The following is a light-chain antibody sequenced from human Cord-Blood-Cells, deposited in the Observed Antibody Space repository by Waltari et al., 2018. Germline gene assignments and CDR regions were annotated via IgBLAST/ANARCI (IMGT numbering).Light chain of an antibody. J-gene: IGLJ3*02. Sequence: QSALTQPRSVSGSPGQSVTISCTGTSSDVGGYNYVSWYQQHPGKAPKLMIYDVSKRPSGGPYRVSGSKSGSTSSLTISGLQAEDEADYYCCSYAGSYTWVFGGGTKLTVL. CDR2: DVS. V-gene: IGLV2-11*01. CDR1: SSDVGGYNY. CDR3: CSYAGSYTWV.